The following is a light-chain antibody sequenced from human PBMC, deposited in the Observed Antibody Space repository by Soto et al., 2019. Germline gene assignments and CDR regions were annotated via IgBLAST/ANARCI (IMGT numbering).Light chain of an antibody. Sequence: QSVLTQPPSASGTPGQRVTISCSGSRSNVESNTVSWYQQLPGTAPKLLIYSNDQWPSGVPDRFSGSKSGTSASLAISGLQSEDEADDFCQSYDGGLSGYVFGTGTKLTVL. J-gene: IGLJ1*01. V-gene: IGLV1-44*01. CDR1: RSNVESNT. CDR3: QSYDGGLSGYV. CDR2: SND.